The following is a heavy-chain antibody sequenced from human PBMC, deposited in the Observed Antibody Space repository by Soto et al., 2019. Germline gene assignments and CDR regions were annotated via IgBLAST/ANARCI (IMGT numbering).Heavy chain of an antibody. CDR1: GGTFSSYA. Sequence: QVQLVQSGAEVKKPGSSVKVSCKASGGTFSSYAISWVRQAPGQGLEWMGGIIPIFGTANYAQKFQGRVTITADESTSTAYMELSSLRSEDTAVYYCARDVGYCSGGSCYVDAFDIWGQGTMVTVSS. CDR2: IIPIFGTA. V-gene: IGHV1-69*01. D-gene: IGHD2-15*01. CDR3: ARDVGYCSGGSCYVDAFDI. J-gene: IGHJ3*02.